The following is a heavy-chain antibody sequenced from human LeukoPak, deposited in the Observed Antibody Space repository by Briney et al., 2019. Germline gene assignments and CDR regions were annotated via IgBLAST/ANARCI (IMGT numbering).Heavy chain of an antibody. CDR2: IKGDGSQE. V-gene: IGHV3-7*01. Sequence: PGGSLRLSCAASGFIISSTWLDWVRRAPGKGLEWVAMIKGDGSQEYYGDSVKGRFTISRDSAKNSIYLQMNGLRDEDTAVYYCARDGIVGDTTFDFWGRGTLVTVSS. D-gene: IGHD1-26*01. CDR1: GFIISSTW. CDR3: ARDGIVGDTTFDF. J-gene: IGHJ4*02.